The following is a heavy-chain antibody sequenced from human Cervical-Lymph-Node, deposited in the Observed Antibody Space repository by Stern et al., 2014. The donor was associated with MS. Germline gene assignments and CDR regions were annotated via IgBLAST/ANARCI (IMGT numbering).Heavy chain of an antibody. V-gene: IGHV3-23*04. D-gene: IGHD3-10*01. CDR2: ISGTGGST. J-gene: IGHJ5*02. CDR1: GFNFRSYA. CDR3: AVPQGSLDWFDP. Sequence: EVQLVESGGGLVQPGGSLRLSCEASGFNFRSYAMSWVRQTPGKGLDWVATISGTGGSTYYADSVKGRFNISRDISENTLYLQMNSLRVDDTAVYYCAVPQGSLDWFDPWGQGTLVFVSS.